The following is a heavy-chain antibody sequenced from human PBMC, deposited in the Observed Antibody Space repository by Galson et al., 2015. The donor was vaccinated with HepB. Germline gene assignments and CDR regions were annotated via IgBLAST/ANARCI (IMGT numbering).Heavy chain of an antibody. J-gene: IGHJ4*02. CDR1: SETFDTYS. D-gene: IGHD3-16*01. V-gene: IGHV1-18*04. CDR3: ARGGMGSIGGPTFDL. Sequence: SVKVSCKASSETFDTYSLNWVRQAPGQGLEWMGLICAYNAYTNYPQTFQCRVTMTTDTSTKTVYLELRSLTSDDTAMYYCARGGMGSIGGPTFDLWGQGTLSPSP. CDR2: ICAYNAYT.